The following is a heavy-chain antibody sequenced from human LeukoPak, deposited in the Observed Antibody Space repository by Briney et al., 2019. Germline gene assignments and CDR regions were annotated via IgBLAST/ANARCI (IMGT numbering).Heavy chain of an antibody. Sequence: SQTLSLTCAISGDSVSSKSTAWNWIRQSPSRGLEWLGRTYYRSKWYTGYAVSVKGRITINPDTSKNQFSLQLNSVTPEDTAVYSSARRVNYDHSSGPSGAYYYGKDVGGQGTTVTVSS. CDR1: GDSVSSKSTA. J-gene: IGHJ6*02. CDR3: ARRVNYDHSSGPSGAYYYGKDV. V-gene: IGHV6-1*01. CDR2: TYYRSKWYT. D-gene: IGHD3-22*01.